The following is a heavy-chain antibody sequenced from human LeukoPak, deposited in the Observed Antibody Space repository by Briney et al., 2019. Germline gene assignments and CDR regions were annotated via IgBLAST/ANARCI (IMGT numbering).Heavy chain of an antibody. J-gene: IGHJ6*03. D-gene: IGHD3-3*01. CDR2: ISGSGGST. CDR3: AKSPGAIDYDFWSGYQPYYYYYMDV. Sequence: PGGSLRLSCAASGFTFSSYAMSWVRQAPGKGLEWVSAISGSGGSTYYADSVKGRFTISRDNSKNTLYLQMNSLRAEDTAVYYCAKSPGAIDYDFWSGYQPYYYYYMDVWGKGTTVTVSS. V-gene: IGHV3-23*01. CDR1: GFTFSSYA.